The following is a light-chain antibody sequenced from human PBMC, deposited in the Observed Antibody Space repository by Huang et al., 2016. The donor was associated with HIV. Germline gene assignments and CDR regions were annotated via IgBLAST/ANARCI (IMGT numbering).Light chain of an antibody. Sequence: DIQMTQSPSSLSASVGDRVTITCRASQSIDKNLNWHQKKPGKAHKLLISATSNLHNGVPSRVSGSGSATDFTLTISSLQAEDSATYYCQQSYRPPRTFGQGTQLEI. CDR3: QQSYRPPRT. V-gene: IGKV1-39*01. CDR2: ATS. CDR1: QSIDKN. J-gene: IGKJ2*01.